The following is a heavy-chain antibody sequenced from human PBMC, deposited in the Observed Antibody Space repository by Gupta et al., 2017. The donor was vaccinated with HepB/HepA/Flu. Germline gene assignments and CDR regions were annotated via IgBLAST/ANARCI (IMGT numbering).Heavy chain of an antibody. V-gene: IGHV3-23*01. J-gene: IGHJ6*03. CDR1: GFPFSSYA. CDR3: AKPISGSSHPAYYYYMDV. CDR2: ISGSGGST. Sequence: EVQLLESGGGLVQPGGSLRLSCAASGFPFSSYALSWVRQAPGKGLEWVSAISGSGGSTYYADSVKGRFTTSRDNSKNTLYLQMNSLRAEETAVYYCAKPISGSSHPAYYYYMDVWGKGTTVTVSS. D-gene: IGHD1-26*01.